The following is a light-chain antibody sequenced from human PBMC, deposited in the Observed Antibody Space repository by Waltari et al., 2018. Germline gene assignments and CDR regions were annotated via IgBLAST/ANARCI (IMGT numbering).Light chain of an antibody. J-gene: IGKJ4*01. CDR2: DAS. V-gene: IGKV3-11*01. CDR1: QSVRSF. Sequence: EIVLTQSPATLSLSPGERATLSCRASQSVRSFLAWYQQKPGQDPRLLIHDASNRATGIPVRFSGSGSGTEFTLTISSLEPEDFAVYYCQQRINWPLTFGGGTKVEIK. CDR3: QQRINWPLT.